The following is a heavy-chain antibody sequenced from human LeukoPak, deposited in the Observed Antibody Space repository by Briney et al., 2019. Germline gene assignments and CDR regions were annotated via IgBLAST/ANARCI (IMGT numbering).Heavy chain of an antibody. J-gene: IGHJ4*02. V-gene: IGHV4-34*01. D-gene: IGHD3-22*01. CDR2: INDSGSP. CDR1: GGSFSGYH. Sequence: PSETLSLTCAVYGGSFSGYHWTWIRQPPGKGLDWIGEINDSGSPIYNPSLKSRVTISIDTSKNQFYLKLSSLTAADTAVYYCARRDDSSGYHKIFDYWGPGTLVTVSS. CDR3: ARRDDSSGYHKIFDY.